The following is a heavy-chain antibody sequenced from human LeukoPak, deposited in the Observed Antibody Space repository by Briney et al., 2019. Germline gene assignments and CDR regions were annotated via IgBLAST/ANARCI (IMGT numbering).Heavy chain of an antibody. V-gene: IGHV4-59*01. CDR2: ISDSGST. J-gene: IGHJ5*02. CDR3: ARGAGWYSP. D-gene: IGHD6-19*01. Sequence: SETLSLTCTVSGGSISGYYWSWLRQPPGKGLEWIGYISDSGSTNYHPSLKSRVTISVDTSKNQFSLKLTSVTTADSAVYYCARGAGWYSPWGQGTLVTVSS. CDR1: GGSISGYY.